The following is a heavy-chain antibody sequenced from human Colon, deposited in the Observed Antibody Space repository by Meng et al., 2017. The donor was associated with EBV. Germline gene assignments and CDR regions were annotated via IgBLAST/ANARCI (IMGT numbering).Heavy chain of an antibody. D-gene: IGHD3-10*01. CDR3: ARGTPGRSYSDY. J-gene: IGHJ4*02. V-gene: IGHV1-18*01. Sequence: VLLLQPGAEVKEPGVSVGVSCGAAGYIFAGDGSSWLRQAPGQGLWWMGWFVNNVDTYSAQKFQGRVTMTTDTHTSTAFMELRSLRSDDTAVYYCARGTPGRSYSDYWGQGTLVTVSS. CDR1: GYIFAGDG. CDR2: FVNNVDT.